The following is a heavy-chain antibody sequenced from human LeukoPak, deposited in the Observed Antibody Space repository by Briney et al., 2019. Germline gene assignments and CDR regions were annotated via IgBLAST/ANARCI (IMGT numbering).Heavy chain of an antibody. V-gene: IGHV3-48*02. D-gene: IGHD6-19*01. CDR1: GFTFSNYS. CDR3: ARGGLEWLSY. CDR2: ISSSSSHI. Sequence: GWSLRLSCEASGFTFSNYSMIWVRHAPGKGLEWVTYISSSSSHIYYADSVKGRFTISRDNAKNSVYLQMNRLRDEDTAVYYCARGGLEWLSYWGQGTLVTVSS. J-gene: IGHJ4*02.